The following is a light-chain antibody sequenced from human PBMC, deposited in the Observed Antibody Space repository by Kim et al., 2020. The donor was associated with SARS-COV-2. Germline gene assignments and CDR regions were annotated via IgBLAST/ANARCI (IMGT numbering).Light chain of an antibody. J-gene: IGKJ2*01. CDR3: QQYKKWPPYT. CDR1: QSVSSS. V-gene: IGKV3-15*01. Sequence: VSPGKSASLSWSARQSVSSSLAWYQQRPGQAPRLLIYGASTRATGIPARFSGSGSGTEFTLTISSLQSEDFALYFCQQYKKWPPYTFGQGTKLEI. CDR2: GAS.